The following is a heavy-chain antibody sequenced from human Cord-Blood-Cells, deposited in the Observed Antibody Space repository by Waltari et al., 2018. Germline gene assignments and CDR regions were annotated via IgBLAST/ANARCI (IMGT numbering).Heavy chain of an antibody. V-gene: IGHV1-2*04. Sequence: QVQLVQSGAEGKKPGASVKVSCKASGYTFTGYYMHWVRQAPGQGLEWMGWINPNSGGTNYAQKFQGWVTMTRDTSISTAYMELSRLRSDDTAVYYCARTSIVGATRYYYYGMDVWGQGTTVTVSS. D-gene: IGHD1-26*01. J-gene: IGHJ6*02. CDR1: GYTFTGYY. CDR3: ARTSIVGATRYYYYGMDV. CDR2: INPNSGGT.